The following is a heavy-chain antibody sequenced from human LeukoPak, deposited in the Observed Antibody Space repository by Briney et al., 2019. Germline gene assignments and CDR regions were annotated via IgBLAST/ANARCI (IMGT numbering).Heavy chain of an antibody. D-gene: IGHD3-22*01. CDR3: ARDLYYYDSSGYQDFDY. V-gene: IGHV1-18*01. J-gene: IGHJ4*02. Sequence: ASVKVSCKASGYTFTSYGISWVRQAPGQGLEWMGWISAYNGNTNYAQKLRGRVTMTTDTSTSTAYMELRSLRSDDTAVYYYARDLYYYDSSGYQDFDYWGQGTLVTVSS. CDR2: ISAYNGNT. CDR1: GYTFTSYG.